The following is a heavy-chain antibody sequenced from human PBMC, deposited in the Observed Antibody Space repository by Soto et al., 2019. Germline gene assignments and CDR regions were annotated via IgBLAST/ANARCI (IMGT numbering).Heavy chain of an antibody. CDR3: ASIIVPAAINGAFDI. CDR2: ISSSSSTI. J-gene: IGHJ3*02. V-gene: IGHV3-48*01. D-gene: IGHD2-2*02. CDR1: GFTFSSYS. Sequence: EVQLVESGGGLVQPGGSLRLSCAASGFTFSSYSMNWVRQAPGKGLEWVSYISSSSSTIYYADSVKGRFTISRDNAKNPLYLQMNRLRAEDTAVYYCASIIVPAAINGAFDIWGQGTMVTVSS.